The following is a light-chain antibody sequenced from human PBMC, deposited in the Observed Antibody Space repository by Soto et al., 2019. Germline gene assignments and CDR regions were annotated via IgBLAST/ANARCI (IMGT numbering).Light chain of an antibody. CDR2: GAS. J-gene: IGKJ1*01. Sequence: EIVMTQSPATLSVSPGERATLSCRASQSVSSNLAWYQQKPGQAPRRLLYGASTRATGIPARFSGSGSGTEITLTISSLQSEDFAVYYCQQYNNWPRTFGQGTKVEIK. CDR1: QSVSSN. CDR3: QQYNNWPRT. V-gene: IGKV3-15*01.